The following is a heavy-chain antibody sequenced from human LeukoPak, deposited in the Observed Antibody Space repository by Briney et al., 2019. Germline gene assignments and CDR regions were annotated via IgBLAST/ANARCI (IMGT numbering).Heavy chain of an antibody. CDR1: GYTFTNYD. CDR3: TRNPTYTGRFEF. D-gene: IGHD3-10*01. J-gene: IGHJ4*02. CDR2: MTPKSGDT. V-gene: IGHV1-8*01. Sequence: ASVKVSCKASGYTFTNYDINWVRQAPGQGLEWVGWMTPKSGDTGYAQKFQGRVTLTRDSSVSTAYMELTSLRSEDTAVYYCTRNPTYTGRFEFWGQGTLVTVSS.